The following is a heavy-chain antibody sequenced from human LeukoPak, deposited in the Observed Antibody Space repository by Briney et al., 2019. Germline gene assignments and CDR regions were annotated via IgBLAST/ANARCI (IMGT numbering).Heavy chain of an antibody. Sequence: SETLSLTCTVSGGSITTYYWSWIRQPPGKGLEWIVYIYYSGSTNYNPSLKSRVTISVDTSKKQFSLKLTSVTAADTAVYYCAGVPQVATIRRFFDYWGQGTLVTVSS. CDR2: IYYSGST. CDR1: GGSITTYY. D-gene: IGHD5-12*01. J-gene: IGHJ4*02. V-gene: IGHV4-59*01. CDR3: AGVPQVATIRRFFDY.